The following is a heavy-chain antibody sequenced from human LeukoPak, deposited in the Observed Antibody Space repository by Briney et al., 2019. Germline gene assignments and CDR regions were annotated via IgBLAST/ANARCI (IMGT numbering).Heavy chain of an antibody. CDR2: IIPILGIA. J-gene: IGHJ1*01. CDR3: ARDLITMVRGVINAEYFQH. Sequence: ASVKVSCKASGGTFSSYAICWVRQAPGQGLEWMGRIIPILGIANYAQKFQGRVTITADKSTSTAYMELSSLRSEDTAVYYCARDLITMVRGVINAEYFQHWGQGTLVTVSS. CDR1: GGTFSSYA. D-gene: IGHD3-10*01. V-gene: IGHV1-69*04.